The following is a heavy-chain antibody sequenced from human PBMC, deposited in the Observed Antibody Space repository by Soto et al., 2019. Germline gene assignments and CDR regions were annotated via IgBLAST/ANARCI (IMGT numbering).Heavy chain of an antibody. CDR1: GFSLTTSGVG. Sequence: QITLNESGPTQVKPRQTLTLTCTFSGFSLTTSGVGVGWIRQSPGKAPEWLALIYWDDDKRYSPSLKSRLTIANDASKHRVALTMADLDPADTATYYCAHRVLRTVFGLVTTTAIYFDFWGQGTPVAVSS. CDR3: AHRVLRTVFGLVTTTAIYFDF. V-gene: IGHV2-5*02. D-gene: IGHD3-3*01. CDR2: IYWDDDK. J-gene: IGHJ4*02.